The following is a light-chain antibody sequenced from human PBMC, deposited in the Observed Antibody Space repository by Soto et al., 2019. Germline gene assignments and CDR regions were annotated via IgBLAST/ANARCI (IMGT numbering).Light chain of an antibody. CDR1: SGHSSYA. Sequence: QLVLTQSPSASASLGASVKLTCTLNSGHSSYAIAWHQQQPERGPRYLMKLNSDGSHNKGDGVPDRFSGSSSGSERYLTISSLQSEDEADYYCQTWGTGIQVFGGGTKVTVL. V-gene: IGLV4-69*01. CDR2: LNSDGSH. CDR3: QTWGTGIQV. J-gene: IGLJ2*01.